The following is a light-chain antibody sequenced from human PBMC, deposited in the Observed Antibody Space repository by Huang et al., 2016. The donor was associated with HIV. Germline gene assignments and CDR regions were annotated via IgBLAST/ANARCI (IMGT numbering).Light chain of an antibody. CDR2: KAS. CDR3: QQYNSYSGK. Sequence: DIQMTQSPSALSASVGDRVTITCRASQSIGTWLAWYQQKPGKPPKLLLYKASTLQGEVPSRCGGGGSGTEFTLTISSLQPDDFATYFCQQYNSYSGKFGQGTKVE. CDR1: QSIGTW. V-gene: IGKV1-5*03. J-gene: IGKJ1*01.